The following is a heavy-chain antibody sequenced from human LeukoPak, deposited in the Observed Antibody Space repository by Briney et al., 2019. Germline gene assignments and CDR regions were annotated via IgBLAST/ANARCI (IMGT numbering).Heavy chain of an antibody. CDR2: IKQDGSEK. CDR1: GFTFSSYW. V-gene: IGHV3-7*01. D-gene: IGHD3-22*01. Sequence: GGSLRLSCAASGFTFSSYWMSWVRQAPGKGLEWVVNIKQDGSEKYYVDSVKGRFTISRDNAKNSPYLQMNSLRAEDTAVYYCARSPPEANYYDSSGFDYWGQGTLVTVSS. J-gene: IGHJ4*02. CDR3: ARSPPEANYYDSSGFDY.